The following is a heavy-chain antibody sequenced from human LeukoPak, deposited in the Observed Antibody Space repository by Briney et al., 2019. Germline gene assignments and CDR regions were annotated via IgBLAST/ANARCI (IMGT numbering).Heavy chain of an antibody. CDR2: IYGSETT. V-gene: IGHV4-59*11. Sequence: SETLSLTCTVSGVSMSNHYWSWIRQPPGKGLEWVGYIYGSETTNYNPSLKSRVTMSVDSSKNQFSLNLSSVTAADTALYYCASRPGGSTWYGVFDFWSRGTLVTVSS. CDR3: ASRPGGSTWYGVFDF. J-gene: IGHJ4*02. CDR1: GVSMSNHY. D-gene: IGHD6-13*01.